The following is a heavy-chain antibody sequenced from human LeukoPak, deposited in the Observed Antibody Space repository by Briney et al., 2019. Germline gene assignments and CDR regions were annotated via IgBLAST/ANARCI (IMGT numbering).Heavy chain of an antibody. J-gene: IGHJ4*02. Sequence: SVKVSCKASGFTFTRSAGQWVRQTRGQGLEWIGWIVVGSGNTNYAQKFQERVTITRDMSTSTAYMELSSLRSEDTAVYYCAAARGATIELLDYWGQGTLVTVSS. CDR1: GFTFTRSA. CDR2: IVVGSGNT. CDR3: AAARGATIELLDY. V-gene: IGHV1-58*01. D-gene: IGHD5-12*01.